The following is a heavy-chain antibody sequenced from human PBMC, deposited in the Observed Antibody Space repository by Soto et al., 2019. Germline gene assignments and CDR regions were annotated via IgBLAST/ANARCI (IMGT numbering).Heavy chain of an antibody. V-gene: IGHV3-23*05. CDR2: IVPNPANT. Sequence: EVQLLESGGGLVQPGGSLRLSCAASGFPFSATGLLWVRQPPGGGLEWVSAIVPNPANTNYADSVKGRFTISRDNSKSTVLLQMANLRAEDTALYYCTTARYCSRDACPAAEWGQGTLITVS. CDR1: GFPFSATG. J-gene: IGHJ4*02. CDR3: TTARYCSRDACPAAE. D-gene: IGHD2-2*01.